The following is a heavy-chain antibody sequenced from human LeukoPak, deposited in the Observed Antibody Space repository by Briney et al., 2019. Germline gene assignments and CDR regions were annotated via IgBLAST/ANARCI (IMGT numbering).Heavy chain of an antibody. D-gene: IGHD3-22*01. CDR2: IIPIFGTA. CDR1: GGTFSSYA. CDR3: ARGPSYYYDRSGYSI. J-gene: IGHJ4*02. V-gene: IGHV1-69*01. Sequence: GASVKVSCKASGGTFSSYAISWVRQAPGQGLEWMGGIIPIFGTANYAQKFQGRVTITADESTSTAYMELSSLRSEDTAVYYCARGPSYYYDRSGYSIWGQGTLVTVSS.